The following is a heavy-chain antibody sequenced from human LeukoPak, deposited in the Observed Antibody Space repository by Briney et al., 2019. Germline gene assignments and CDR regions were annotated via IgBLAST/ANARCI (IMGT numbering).Heavy chain of an antibody. Sequence: GGSLRLSCAASGFTLSSYNMNWVRQAPGKGLEWVSYISSSSTTIYYADSVKRRFTISRDNAKNSLYLQMNSLRVEDTAVYYCARSRGSDYWGQGTLVTVSS. CDR3: ARSRGSDY. D-gene: IGHD5-12*01. CDR2: ISSSSTTI. V-gene: IGHV3-48*01. J-gene: IGHJ4*02. CDR1: GFTLSSYN.